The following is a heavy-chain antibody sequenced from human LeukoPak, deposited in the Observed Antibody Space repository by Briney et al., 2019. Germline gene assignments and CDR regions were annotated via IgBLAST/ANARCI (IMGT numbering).Heavy chain of an antibody. D-gene: IGHD2-2*01. CDR2: IGSSGTTM. J-gene: IGHJ4*02. CDR3: ARAGEYCSSTSCYVAHY. CDR1: RFTFSSYE. V-gene: IGHV3-48*03. Sequence: GGSLRLSCATSRFTFSSYEMNWVRQAPGKGLEWASYIGSSGTTMYYADSVKGRFTISRDNARKSLYLQMNSLRAEDTAIYYCARAGEYCSSTSCYVAHYWGRGTLVTVSS.